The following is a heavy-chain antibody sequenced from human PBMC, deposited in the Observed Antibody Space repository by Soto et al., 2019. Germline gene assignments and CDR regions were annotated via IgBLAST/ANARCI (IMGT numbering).Heavy chain of an antibody. CDR2: IRSKGHNYAT. CDR3: TRDLFSYDYSGILWFDP. CDR1: GFAFSGSA. V-gene: IGHV3-73*02. J-gene: IGHJ5*02. Sequence: EVQLVESGGGLVQPGGSLKLSCAASGFAFSGSAMYWVRQASGKGPEWVGRIRSKGHNYATEYAASVKGRFTISRDDSKNTAYLQMHSLQTEDTAVYYCTRDLFSYDYSGILWFDPWGQGTLVTVSS. D-gene: IGHD3-16*01.